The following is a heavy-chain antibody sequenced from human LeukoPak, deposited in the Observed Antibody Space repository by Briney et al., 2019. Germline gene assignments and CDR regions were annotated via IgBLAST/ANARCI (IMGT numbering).Heavy chain of an antibody. V-gene: IGHV4-59*02. D-gene: IGHD2-2*01. CDR2: IYYSGST. CDR3: ARALVVPADMVNWFDP. Sequence: ASETLSLTCTVSGGSVSSYYWSWIRQPPGKGLEWIGYIYYSGSTNYNPSLKSLVTISADTSKNQYSLKLSSVTAADAAVYYCARALVVPADMVNWFDPWGQGTLVTVSS. J-gene: IGHJ5*02. CDR1: GGSVSSYY.